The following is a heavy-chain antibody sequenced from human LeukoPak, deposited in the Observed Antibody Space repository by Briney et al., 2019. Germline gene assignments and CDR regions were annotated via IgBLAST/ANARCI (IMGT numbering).Heavy chain of an antibody. Sequence: SETLSLTCAVYVGSFSGYYWSWIRQTPGKGLEWIGEINQSGKSSYNPSLKSRVTISVVTSKNQFSLKLSSVSAADTAVYYCVRDRGNHVTDYWGQGTLVTVSS. CDR3: VRDRGNHVTDY. J-gene: IGHJ4*02. V-gene: IGHV4-34*01. CDR2: INQSGKS. D-gene: IGHD1-14*01. CDR1: VGSFSGYY.